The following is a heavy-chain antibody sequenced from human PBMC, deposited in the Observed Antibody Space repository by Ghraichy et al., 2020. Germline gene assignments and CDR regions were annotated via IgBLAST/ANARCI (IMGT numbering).Heavy chain of an antibody. D-gene: IGHD2-2*01. CDR1: GFTFSSYA. CDR2: ISGSGGST. V-gene: IGHV3-23*01. J-gene: IGHJ4*02. CDR3: AKANALGYCSSTSCSDFDY. Sequence: GGSLRLSCAASGFTFSSYAMSWVRQAPGKGLEWVSAISGSGGSTYYADSVKGRFTISRDNSKNTLYLQMNSLRAEDTAVYYCAKANALGYCSSTSCSDFDYWGQGTLVTGSS.